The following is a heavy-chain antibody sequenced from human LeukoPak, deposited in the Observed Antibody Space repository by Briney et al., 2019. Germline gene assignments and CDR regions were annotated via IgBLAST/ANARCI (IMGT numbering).Heavy chain of an antibody. V-gene: IGHV4-34*01. CDR2: INHSGST. D-gene: IGHD3-3*01. CDR1: GGSFSGYY. J-gene: IGHJ6*02. CDR3: ARGLSYYDFWSGYYTTVNYYYYGMDV. Sequence: PSETLSLTCAVYGGSFSGYYWSWIRQPPGKGLEWIGEINHSGSTNYNPSLKSRVTISVDTSKNQFSLKLSSVTAADTAVYYCARGLSYYDFWSGYYTTVNYYYYGMDVWGQGTTVTVSS.